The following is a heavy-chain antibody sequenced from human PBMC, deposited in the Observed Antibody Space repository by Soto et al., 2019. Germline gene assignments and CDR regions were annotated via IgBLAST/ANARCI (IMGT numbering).Heavy chain of an antibody. CDR1: GFTFSSYA. D-gene: IGHD3-16*01. CDR3: AKGYRPLGGAFDI. V-gene: IGHV3-23*01. CDR2: ITHSGGST. J-gene: IGHJ3*02. Sequence: GGSLSLSCAASGFTFSSYAMSWVRQAPGKGLEWVSGITHSGGSTYYTDSVKGRFTISRDNSKYTLYLQMNNLRAEDTAVYYCAKGYRPLGGAFDIWVQGTMVTVSS.